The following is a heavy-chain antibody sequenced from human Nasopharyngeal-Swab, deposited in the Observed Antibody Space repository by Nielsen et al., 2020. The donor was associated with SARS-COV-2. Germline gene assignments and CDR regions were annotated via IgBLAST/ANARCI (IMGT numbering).Heavy chain of an antibody. J-gene: IGHJ4*02. D-gene: IGHD6-19*01. Sequence: ASVKVSCKASGYTFTGYYMHWVRQAPGQGLEWMGRINPNSGGTNYAQKFQGRVTMTRDTSISTAYMELSRLRSDDTAVYYCARTGYSSGWRHFDYWGQGTLVTVSS. CDR2: INPNSGGT. V-gene: IGHV1-2*06. CDR1: GYTFTGYY. CDR3: ARTGYSSGWRHFDY.